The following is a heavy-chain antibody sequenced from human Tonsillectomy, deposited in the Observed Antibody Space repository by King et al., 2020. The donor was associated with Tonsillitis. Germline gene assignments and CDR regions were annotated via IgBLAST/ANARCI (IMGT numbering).Heavy chain of an antibody. D-gene: IGHD4-11*01. CDR1: QHSHSLSNFY. Sequence: QLVQSGAEVKKPGASVRIACRASQHSHSLSNFYVHWVRQAHGRGLEWMGINDPSGINTIYAEKFRGRVTMARDTATTIVYLDLSRLTFADTAVYYCARDRREGLTTYQFEDWGQGTRVAVS. CDR2: NDPSGINT. J-gene: IGHJ4*02. CDR3: ARDRREGLTTYQFED. V-gene: IGHV1-46*01.